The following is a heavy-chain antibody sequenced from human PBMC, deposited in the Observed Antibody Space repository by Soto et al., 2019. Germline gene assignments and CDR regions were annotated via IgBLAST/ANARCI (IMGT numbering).Heavy chain of an antibody. CDR3: ASRSGWNYYYGMDV. V-gene: IGHV1-69*13. Sequence: SVKVSCKASGGTFSSYAISWVRQAPGQGLEWMGGFIPIFGTADYAQKFQGRVTITADESTSTAYMELSSLRSEDTAVYYCASRSGWNYYYGMDVWGQGTTVTVSS. CDR1: GGTFSSYA. CDR2: FIPIFGTA. J-gene: IGHJ6*02. D-gene: IGHD3-22*01.